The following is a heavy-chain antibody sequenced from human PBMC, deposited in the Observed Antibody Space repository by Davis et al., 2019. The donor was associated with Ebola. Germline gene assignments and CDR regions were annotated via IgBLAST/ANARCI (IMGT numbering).Heavy chain of an antibody. CDR2: INPITGGT. V-gene: IGHV1-46*01. CDR1: AYRFTSYY. D-gene: IGHD3-22*01. CDR3: EREGGRYYDSSGYVFDI. Sequence: ASVKVSCKASAYRFTSYYMHWVRQAPGQGLEWMGIINPITGGTSYAQNFQVRVNMTRDTSTSTVYMELSSLRSEDTAVYYCEREGGRYYDSSGYVFDIWGQGTMVKVSS. J-gene: IGHJ3*02.